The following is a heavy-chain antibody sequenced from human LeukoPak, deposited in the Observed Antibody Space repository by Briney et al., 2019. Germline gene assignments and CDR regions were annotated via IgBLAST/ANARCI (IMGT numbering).Heavy chain of an antibody. CDR1: GFTLSDRY. CDR3: VRGFNSFDL. Sequence: PGGPLRLSCAASGFTLSDRYMDWVRQAPGKGLEWVGRSRNKANGYTTVYAASVRGRFTVSRDESNSLFFLQMNSLKTEDTAVYYCVRGFNSFDLWGQGTLVTVSS. CDR2: SRNKANGYTT. J-gene: IGHJ3*01. V-gene: IGHV3-72*01.